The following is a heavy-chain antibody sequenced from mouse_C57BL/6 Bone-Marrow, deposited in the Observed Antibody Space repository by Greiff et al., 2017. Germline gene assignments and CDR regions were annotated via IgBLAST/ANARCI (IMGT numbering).Heavy chain of an antibody. CDR1: GFTFSSYA. V-gene: IGHV5-4*01. CDR3: AREEITTVVASYAMDY. Sequence: EVMLVESGGGLVKPGGSLKLSCAASGFTFSSYAMSWVRQTPEKRLEWVATISDGGSYTYYPDNGKGRFTISRDNAKNNLYLQMSHLKSEDTAMYYGAREEITTVVASYAMDYWGQGTSVTVSS. D-gene: IGHD1-1*01. CDR2: ISDGGSYT. J-gene: IGHJ4*01.